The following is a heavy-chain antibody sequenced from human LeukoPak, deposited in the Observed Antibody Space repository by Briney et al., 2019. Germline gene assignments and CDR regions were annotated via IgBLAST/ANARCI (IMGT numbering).Heavy chain of an antibody. CDR1: GGSFSDYY. CDR2: INPRGST. D-gene: IGHD2-21*02. CDR3: ARGPTVTAAFDI. J-gene: IGHJ3*02. Sequence: SETLSLTCAVYGGSFSDYYWNWIRQPPGKGLEWIGEINPRGSTNYNPSLKSRVTISVDTSRNQFSLKLSSVTAADTAVYYCARGPTVTAAFDIWGQGTMVTVSS. V-gene: IGHV4-34*01.